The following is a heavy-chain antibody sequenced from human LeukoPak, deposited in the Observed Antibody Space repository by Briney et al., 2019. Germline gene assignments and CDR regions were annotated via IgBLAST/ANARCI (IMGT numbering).Heavy chain of an antibody. CDR2: IYYSGSA. CDR3: VRSQNNGNYYFDH. V-gene: IGHV4-61*08. CDR1: GGSVSSGDFH. Sequence: SETLSLTCSVSGGSVSSGDFHWTWIRQPPGEELEWIGYIYYSGSANYNPSLKSRVTISVDTSKNQFSLRLSSVTAADTAVYFCVRSQNNGNYYFDHWGQGTLVTVSS. D-gene: IGHD1-1*01. J-gene: IGHJ4*02.